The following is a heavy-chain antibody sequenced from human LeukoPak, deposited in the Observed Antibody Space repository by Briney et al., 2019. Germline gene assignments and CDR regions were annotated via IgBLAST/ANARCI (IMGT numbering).Heavy chain of an antibody. D-gene: IGHD3-10*01. CDR3: TTSLPLWFGELNDY. J-gene: IGHJ4*02. CDR2: IKSKTDGGTT. Sequence: KPGGSLRLSCAASGFTFNNAWMSWVRQAPGKGLEWVGRIKSKTDGGTTDYAAPVKGRFTISRDDSKNTLYLQMNSLKTEDTAVYYCTTSLPLWFGELNDYWGQGTLVTVSS. V-gene: IGHV3-15*01. CDR1: GFTFNNAW.